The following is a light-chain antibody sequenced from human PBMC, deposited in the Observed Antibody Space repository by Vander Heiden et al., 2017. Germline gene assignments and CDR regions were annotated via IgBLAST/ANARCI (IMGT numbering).Light chain of an antibody. CDR1: QSVLHSNGYSY. J-gene: IGKJ3*01. V-gene: IGKV2-28*01. CDR2: LGS. CDR3: MQALQTPFT. Sequence: DIVMTQSPVSLPVSPGERASITCKSSQSVLHSNGYSYLAWYLHKPGQPPQLLIYLGSTRASGVPDRFSGSGSGTDFTLKISSVEAEDVGVYYCMQALQTPFTFGPGTRVDIK.